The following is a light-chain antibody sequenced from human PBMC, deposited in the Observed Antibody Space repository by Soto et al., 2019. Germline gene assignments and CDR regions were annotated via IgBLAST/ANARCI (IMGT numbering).Light chain of an antibody. V-gene: IGKV1-39*01. J-gene: IGKJ1*01. Sequence: DIQMAQSPSSLSASVGDRVTITCRASQSIAKFLNWYQQVPGKAPKVLIYAASSLHSGVPSRFSGSGSGTDFTLSISSLQPEDFTTYFCQQSYSPPWTFGQGTKV. CDR1: QSIAKF. CDR3: QQSYSPPWT. CDR2: AAS.